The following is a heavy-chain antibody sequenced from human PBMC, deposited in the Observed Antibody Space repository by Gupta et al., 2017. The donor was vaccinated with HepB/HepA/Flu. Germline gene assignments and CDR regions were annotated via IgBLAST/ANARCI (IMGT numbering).Heavy chain of an antibody. CDR1: GFTFGSYG. D-gene: IGHD1-26*01. CDR3: AKPSGSDGSYRAFDY. J-gene: IGHJ4*02. Sequence: EVQLLESGGGLAQPGGSLRLSCAASGFTFGSYGMSWVRQAPGRGLEWVSTISTNGDSTNYADSVKGRFTSSRDNSKKTLYLQMNSLRAEDTAVYYCAKPSGSDGSYRAFDYWGQGTLVTVSS. CDR2: ISTNGDST. V-gene: IGHV3-23*01.